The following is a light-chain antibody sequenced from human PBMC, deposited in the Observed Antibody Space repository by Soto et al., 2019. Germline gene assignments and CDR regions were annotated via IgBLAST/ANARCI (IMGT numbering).Light chain of an antibody. J-gene: IGKJ2*01. CDR3: LQSAQYPHVT. CDR1: QSLVHSDGNTY. Sequence: DIVLTQPPVSSSVTLGQPASFSCTSSQSLVHSDGNTYLSWLHQRPGQPPRLLIYKISNRVSGVPDRFSGVGTGTEFTLRISRVEAEDVGIYYCLQSAQYPHVTLGQGTKVDVK. CDR2: KIS. V-gene: IGKV2-24*01.